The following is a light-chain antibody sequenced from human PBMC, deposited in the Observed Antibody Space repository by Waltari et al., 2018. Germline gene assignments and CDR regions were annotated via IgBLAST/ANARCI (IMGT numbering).Light chain of an antibody. Sequence: DIQMIQSPSPLSAFVGDRVIMTCQASQDISNYLNWYQQKPGKAPKLLIRDASNLETGVPSRFSGSQSRTDFTLTISSLQPEDVGTYYCQRYDNLPIFAFGPGTKVEIK. CDR1: QDISNY. CDR2: DAS. V-gene: IGKV1-33*01. CDR3: QRYDNLPIFA. J-gene: IGKJ3*01.